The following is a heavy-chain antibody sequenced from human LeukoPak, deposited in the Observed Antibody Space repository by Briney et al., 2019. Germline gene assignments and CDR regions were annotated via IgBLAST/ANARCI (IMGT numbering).Heavy chain of an antibody. CDR2: MNPNSGNT. CDR1: GYTFTSYD. CDR3: ARDVGAGSGWEGGVDY. Sequence: GASVKVSCKASGYTFTSYDINWVRQATGQGLEWMGWMNPNSGNTGYAQKFQGRVTITRNTSISTAYMELSSLRSEDTAVYYCARDVGAGSGWEGGVDYWGQGTLVTVSS. V-gene: IGHV1-8*03. D-gene: IGHD6-19*01. J-gene: IGHJ4*02.